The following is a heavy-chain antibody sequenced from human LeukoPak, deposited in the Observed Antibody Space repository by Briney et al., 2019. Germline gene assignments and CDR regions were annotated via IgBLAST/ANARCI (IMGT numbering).Heavy chain of an antibody. CDR2: IYTSGST. CDR1: GGSISSYY. J-gene: IGHJ3*02. CDR3: ARFPTDYYDSSGYHDAFDI. Sequence: SETLSLTCTVSGGSISSYYWSWIRQPAGKGLEWIGRIYTSGSTNYNPSLKSRVTISVDTSKNQFSLKLSSMTAADTAVYYCARFPTDYYDSSGYHDAFDIWGQGTMVTVSS. D-gene: IGHD3-22*01. V-gene: IGHV4-4*07.